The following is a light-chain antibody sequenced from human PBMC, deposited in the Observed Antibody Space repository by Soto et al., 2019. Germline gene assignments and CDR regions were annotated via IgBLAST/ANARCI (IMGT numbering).Light chain of an antibody. CDR2: DAS. J-gene: IGKJ1*01. V-gene: IGKV1-5*01. CDR3: QQYNSYSWT. Sequence: DIQMTQSPSTLSASFGDRVTITCRASQRVTTWLAWYQQRPGKAPKLLIHDASTLQSGVPSRFSGSGSGTEFTLTISSLQPDDFATYYCQQYNSYSWTFGQGTKVDI. CDR1: QRVTTW.